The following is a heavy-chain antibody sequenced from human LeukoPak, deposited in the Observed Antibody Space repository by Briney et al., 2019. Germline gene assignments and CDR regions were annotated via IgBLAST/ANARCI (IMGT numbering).Heavy chain of an antibody. Sequence: SVKVCCKASGGTFSSCAISWVRQAPGQGLGWMGRIIPILGIANYAQKFQGRVTITADESTSTAYMELSSLRSEDTAVYYCARIEQQLSWGYYYYYMDVWGKGTTVTVSS. D-gene: IGHD6-13*01. J-gene: IGHJ6*03. CDR3: ARIEQQLSWGYYYYYMDV. CDR2: IIPILGIA. CDR1: GGTFSSCA. V-gene: IGHV1-69*04.